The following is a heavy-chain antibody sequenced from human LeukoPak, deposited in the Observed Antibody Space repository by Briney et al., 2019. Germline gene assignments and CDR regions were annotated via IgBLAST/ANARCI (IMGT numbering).Heavy chain of an antibody. D-gene: IGHD3-9*01. CDR2: IYHSGST. CDR3: ARRYRVLRYFDS. V-gene: IGHV4-38-2*02. Sequence: SETLSLTCTVSGYSISTGYYWGWIRQPPGKGLEWIGSIYHSGSTYYNLSLKSRVTISVDTSKNQFSLKLSSVTAADTAVYYCARRYRVLRYFDSWGQGTMVTVSS. J-gene: IGHJ3*02. CDR1: GYSISTGYY.